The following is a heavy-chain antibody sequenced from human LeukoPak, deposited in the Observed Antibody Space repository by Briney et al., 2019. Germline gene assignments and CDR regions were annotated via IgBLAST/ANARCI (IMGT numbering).Heavy chain of an antibody. CDR2: ISNSGSTI. CDR1: GFTFSDFY. D-gene: IGHD4-17*01. CDR3: ASLYGDYAVDY. J-gene: IGHJ4*02. Sequence: GGSLRLSCAASGFTFSDFYMTWIRQAPGKGLEWISHISNSGSTIHYADSLKGRFTISRDNAKNSLYLQMNSLRAEDTAVYYCASLYGDYAVDYWGQGTLVTVSS. V-gene: IGHV3-11*04.